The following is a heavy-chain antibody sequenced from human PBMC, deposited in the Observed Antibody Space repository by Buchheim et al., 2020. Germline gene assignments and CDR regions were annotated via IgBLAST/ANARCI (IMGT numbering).Heavy chain of an antibody. V-gene: IGHV3-23*01. CDR3: ARHYGSWYGSEYCQH. J-gene: IGHJ1*01. D-gene: IGHD6-13*01. Sequence: EVQLLESGGGLVQPGRSLRLSCAASGFTFSSYALSWVRQAPGKGLEWVSLITGSGDSTYYADSVKGRFTISRDNSNNTLYLQMNSRRAEDTAVYYCARHYGSWYGSEYCQHWGQGT. CDR2: ITGSGDST. CDR1: GFTFSSYA.